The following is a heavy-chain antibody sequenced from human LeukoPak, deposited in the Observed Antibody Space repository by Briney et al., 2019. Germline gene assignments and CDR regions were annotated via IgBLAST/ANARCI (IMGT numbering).Heavy chain of an antibody. D-gene: IGHD3-9*01. Sequence: SQTLSLTCTVSGGSISSGSYYWSWIRQPAGKGLEWIGRIYTSGSTNYNPSLKSRVTMSVDTSKNQFSLKLSSVTAADTAVYYCAREAHYDILTGYDIFDYWGQGTLVTVSS. V-gene: IGHV4-61*02. CDR1: GGSISSGSYY. CDR3: AREAHYDILTGYDIFDY. CDR2: IYTSGST. J-gene: IGHJ4*02.